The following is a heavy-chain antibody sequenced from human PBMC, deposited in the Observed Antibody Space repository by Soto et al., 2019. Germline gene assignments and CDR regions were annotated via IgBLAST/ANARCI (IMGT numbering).Heavy chain of an antibody. J-gene: IGHJ3*02. CDR1: GCTFTSYA. D-gene: IGHD1-26*01. V-gene: IGHV1-3*01. Sequence: QVQLVQSGAEVKKPGASVKVSCKASGCTFTSYAMHWVRQAPGQRLEWMGWINAGNGNTKYSQKFQGRVTITRDTSASTAYMELSSLRSEDTAVYYCARVSGSSPWAFDIWGQGTMVTVSS. CDR2: INAGNGNT. CDR3: ARVSGSSPWAFDI.